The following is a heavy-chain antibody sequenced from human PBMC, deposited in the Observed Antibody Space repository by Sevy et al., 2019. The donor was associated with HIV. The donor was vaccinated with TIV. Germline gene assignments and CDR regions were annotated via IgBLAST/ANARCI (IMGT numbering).Heavy chain of an antibody. CDR3: AGAPAGEGCAIRYFHH. CDR2: IWYDGSNK. CDR1: GCTFSSYG. V-gene: IGHV3-33*01. J-gene: IGHJ1*01. Sequence: GGSLRLSCAASGCTFSSYGMHWVRQAPGKGLEWVAVIWYDGSNKYYADSVKGRFTISTDNSKNTLYLQMNSLRAEDTAVYYCAGAPAGEGCAIRYFHHWGQGTLVTVSS. D-gene: IGHD3-10*01.